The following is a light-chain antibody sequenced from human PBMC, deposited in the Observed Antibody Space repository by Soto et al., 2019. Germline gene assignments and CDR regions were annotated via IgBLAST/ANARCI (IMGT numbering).Light chain of an antibody. J-gene: IGLJ1*01. CDR2: DVS. Sequence: QSVLTQPRSVSGSPGQSVTISCTGSSSDVGDYNYVSWYQEQPGKAPKLMIYDVSKRPSGVPDRFSGSKSGNTASLTISGLQAEDEADYYCCSYAGSYSYVFGTGTKVTVL. V-gene: IGLV2-11*01. CDR3: CSYAGSYSYV. CDR1: SSDVGDYNY.